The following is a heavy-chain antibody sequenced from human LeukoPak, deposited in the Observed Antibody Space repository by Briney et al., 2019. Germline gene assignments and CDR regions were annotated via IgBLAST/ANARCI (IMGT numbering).Heavy chain of an antibody. J-gene: IGHJ3*02. CDR2: INPNTGGT. D-gene: IGHD6-19*01. Sequence: GASVKVSCKASEYTFTRYYMHWVRQAPAQGLEWMGWINPNTGGTNYAQKFQGRVTMTRDTSITTAYMELRSLEYDDTAVYYCAKDFRDQWLVNASHIWGQGTMVTVSS. V-gene: IGHV1-2*02. CDR3: AKDFRDQWLVNASHI. CDR1: EYTFTRYY.